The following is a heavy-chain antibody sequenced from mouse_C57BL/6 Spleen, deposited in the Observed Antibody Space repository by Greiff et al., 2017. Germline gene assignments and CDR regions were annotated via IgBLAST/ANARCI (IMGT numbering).Heavy chain of an antibody. CDR1: GYTFTSYW. Sequence: QVQLQQPGAELVRPGSSVKLSCKASGYTFTSYWMHWVKQRPIQGLEWIGNIDPSDSETHYNQKFKDKATLTVDKSSSTAYMQLSSLTSEDSAVYYCARSPAYYYGSSYWGQGTTLTVSS. CDR3: ARSPAYYYGSSY. V-gene: IGHV1-52*01. J-gene: IGHJ2*01. D-gene: IGHD1-1*01. CDR2: IDPSDSET.